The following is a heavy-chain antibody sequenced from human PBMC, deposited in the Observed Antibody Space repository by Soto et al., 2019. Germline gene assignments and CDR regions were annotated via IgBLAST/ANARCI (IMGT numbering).Heavy chain of an antibody. CDR2: IKQDGSEK. Sequence: GGSLRLSCAASGFTFSSYWMSWVRQAPGKGLEWVANIKQDGSEKYYVDSVKGRFTVSRDNARNSLYVQMNSLRADDTAVYYCTRDPNWEAHWGQGTLVTVSS. D-gene: IGHD7-27*01. CDR3: TRDPNWEAH. V-gene: IGHV3-7*01. J-gene: IGHJ4*02. CDR1: GFTFSSYW.